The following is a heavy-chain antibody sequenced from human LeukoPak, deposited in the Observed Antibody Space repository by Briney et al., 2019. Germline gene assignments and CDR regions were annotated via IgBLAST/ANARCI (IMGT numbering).Heavy chain of an antibody. CDR2: INPNSGGT. J-gene: IGHJ4*02. Sequence: ASVKVSCKASGYTFTGYYMHWVRQDPGQGLEWMGWINPNSGGTNYAQKFQGRVTMTRDTSISTTYMELSRLRSDDTAVYYCARDQGEMATIPDYWGQGTLVTVSS. CDR3: ARDQGEMATIPDY. V-gene: IGHV1-2*02. D-gene: IGHD5-24*01. CDR1: GYTFTGYY.